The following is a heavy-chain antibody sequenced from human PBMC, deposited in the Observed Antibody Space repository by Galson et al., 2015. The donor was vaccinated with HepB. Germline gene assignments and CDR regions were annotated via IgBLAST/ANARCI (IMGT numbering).Heavy chain of an antibody. J-gene: IGHJ3*02. V-gene: IGHV1-18*04. CDR2: ISAYNGNT. Sequence: SVKVSCKASGYTFTSYGISWVRQAPGQGLEWMGWISAYNGNTNYAQKLQGRVTMTTDTSTSTAYMELRSLRSDDTAVYYCAGGDYYDSSGYYSDAFDIWGQGTMVTVSS. CDR1: GYTFTSYG. CDR3: AGGDYYDSSGYYSDAFDI. D-gene: IGHD3-22*01.